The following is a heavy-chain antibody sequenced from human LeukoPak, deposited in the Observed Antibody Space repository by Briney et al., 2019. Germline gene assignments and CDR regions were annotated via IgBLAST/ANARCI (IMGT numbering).Heavy chain of an antibody. Sequence: GGSPRLSCAASGFTITTNYTNWVRQAPGKGLEWVSVIYGDDETNYADSVKGRFTISRDNSKNTLYLQMNSLRADDTAVYYCAREAVMPVAPVKIGTSDRPLYEYYGLDVWGQGTTVTVS. CDR1: GFTITTNY. CDR2: IYGDDET. V-gene: IGHV3-53*01. D-gene: IGHD1/OR15-1a*01. CDR3: AREAVMPVAPVKIGTSDRPLYEYYGLDV. J-gene: IGHJ6*02.